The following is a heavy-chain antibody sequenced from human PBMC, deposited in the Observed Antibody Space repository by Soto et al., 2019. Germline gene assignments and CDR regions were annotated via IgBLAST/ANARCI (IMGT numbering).Heavy chain of an antibody. D-gene: IGHD2-8*01. V-gene: IGHV3-23*01. CDR2: VDGSGGDT. J-gene: IGHJ4*02. Sequence: GGSLRLSCAASGFTFSSLAMGWIRQAQGTGPEWVAFVDGSGGDTSYADSVKGRFTISRDNSDSSLYLHMNSLRAEDTGRYFCAKEIFAAAYAATSAFDLWGQGTLVTVSS. CDR3: AKEIFAAAYAATSAFDL. CDR1: GFTFSSLA.